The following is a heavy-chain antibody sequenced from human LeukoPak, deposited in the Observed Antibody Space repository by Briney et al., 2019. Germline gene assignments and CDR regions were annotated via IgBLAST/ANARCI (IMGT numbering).Heavy chain of an antibody. J-gene: IGHJ5*02. V-gene: IGHV4-59*08. CDR3: ARLDEWFDP. D-gene: IGHD3/OR15-3a*01. Sequence: SETLSLTCTVSGVSITSYYWSWIRQPPGKGLEYIGDIYYSGSNNYNPSLKKRVTISIDTAKNHFALKLYSVTAADTAVYYCARLDEWFDPWGQGTLVTVSS. CDR2: IYYSGSN. CDR1: GVSITSYY.